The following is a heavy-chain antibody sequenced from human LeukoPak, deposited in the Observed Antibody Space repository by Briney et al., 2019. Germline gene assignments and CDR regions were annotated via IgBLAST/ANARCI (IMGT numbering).Heavy chain of an antibody. CDR1: GFTFSSYA. CDR3: ARRPRNSGSDDGPSGLDY. V-gene: IGHV4-34*01. D-gene: IGHD1-26*01. J-gene: IGHJ4*02. Sequence: GSLRLSCAASGFTFSSYAMSWVRQAPGKGLEWIGEIDHSGSTNYNPSLKSRVTISVDTSKNQFSLKVSSVTAADTAVFYCARRPRNSGSDDGPSGLDYWGQGTLVTVSS. CDR2: IDHSGST.